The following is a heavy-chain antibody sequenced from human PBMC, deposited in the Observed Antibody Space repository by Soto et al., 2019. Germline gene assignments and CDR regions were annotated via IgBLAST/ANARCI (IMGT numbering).Heavy chain of an antibody. V-gene: IGHV5-51*01. CDR2: IYPGDSDT. CDR3: ASSPRGYCSSTSCRELGNYYGMDV. J-gene: IGHJ6*04. CDR1: GYRFTNYW. D-gene: IGHD2-2*01. Sequence: GESLKISCKGSGYRFTNYWIGWVRQMPGKGLKWMGIIYPGDSDTRYSPSFQGQVTISADKSINTAYLQWSSLKASDTAMYYCASSPRGYCSSTSCRELGNYYGMDVWGKGTTVTVSS.